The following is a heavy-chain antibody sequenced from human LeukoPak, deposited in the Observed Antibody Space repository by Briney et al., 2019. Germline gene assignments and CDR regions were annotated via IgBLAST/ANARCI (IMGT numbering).Heavy chain of an antibody. CDR3: ARNSSDWYGYMDV. CDR1: GYSFISYG. V-gene: IGHV1-18*01. J-gene: IGHJ6*04. CDR2: ISTYNGYA. D-gene: IGHD6-19*01. Sequence: GASVKVSCKASGYSFISYGISWVRQAPGQGLEWMGGISTYNGYANYAQKLQGRVTMTTETSTSTAYMELRSLRSDDTAVYYCARNSSDWYGYMDVWGKGTTVTVSS.